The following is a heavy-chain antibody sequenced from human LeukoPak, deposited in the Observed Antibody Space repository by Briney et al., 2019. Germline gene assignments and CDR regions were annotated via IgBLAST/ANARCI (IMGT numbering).Heavy chain of an antibody. CDR2: INHSGST. D-gene: IGHD6-19*01. CDR3: ASFGRQVAGGGDLDY. V-gene: IGHV4-34*01. CDR1: GGSFSGYY. J-gene: IGHJ4*02. Sequence: SETLSLTCAVYGGSFSGYYWSWIRQPPGKGLEWIGEINHSGSTNYNPSLKSRVTISVDTSKNQFSLKLSSVTAAGTAVYYCASFGRQVAGGGDLDYWGQGTLVTVSS.